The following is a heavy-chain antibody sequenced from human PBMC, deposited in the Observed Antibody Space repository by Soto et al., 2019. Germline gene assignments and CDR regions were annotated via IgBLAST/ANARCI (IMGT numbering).Heavy chain of an antibody. V-gene: IGHV1-69*06. CDR3: AYGKDCSGGSCYLNWFDP. Sequence: QVQLVQSGAEVKKPGSSVKASCKASGGTFSSYAISWVRQAPGQGLEWMGGIIPIFGTANYAQKFQGRVTITADKSTSTAYMELSSLRSEDTAVYYCAYGKDCSGGSCYLNWFDPWGQGTLVTVSS. CDR1: GGTFSSYA. D-gene: IGHD2-15*01. CDR2: IIPIFGTA. J-gene: IGHJ5*02.